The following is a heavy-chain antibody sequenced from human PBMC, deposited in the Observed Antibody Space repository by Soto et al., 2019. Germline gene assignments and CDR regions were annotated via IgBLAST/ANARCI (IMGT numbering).Heavy chain of an antibody. V-gene: IGHV3-48*02. J-gene: IGHJ4*02. CDR2: ISSTSDTI. Sequence: VRQAPGKGLEWVSYISSTSDTIYYADSVKGRFTISRDNAKNSLYLQMNNLRDEDTAVYYSARGSLGRPLDYWGQGTLVTVSS. CDR3: ARGSLGRPLDY. D-gene: IGHD7-27*01.